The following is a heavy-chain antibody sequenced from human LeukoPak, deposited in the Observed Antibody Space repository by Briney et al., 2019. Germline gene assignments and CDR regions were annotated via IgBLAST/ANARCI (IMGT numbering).Heavy chain of an antibody. V-gene: IGHV3-23*01. J-gene: IGHJ4*02. Sequence: GGSLRLSCAASGFTFSSYDMSWVRQAPGKGLEWVSTISGSGGGTYYADSVKGRFTISRDNSKNTLFLQMHSLRAEDTAVYYCAREVGATGVDYWGQGTLVTVSS. CDR3: AREVGATGVDY. CDR1: GFTFSSYD. D-gene: IGHD1-26*01. CDR2: ISGSGGGT.